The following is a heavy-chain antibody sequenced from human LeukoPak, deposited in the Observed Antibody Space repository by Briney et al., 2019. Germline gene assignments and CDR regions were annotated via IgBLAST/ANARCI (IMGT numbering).Heavy chain of an antibody. D-gene: IGHD2-15*01. CDR2: INPNSGGT. V-gene: IGHV1-2*02. Sequence: ASVKVPCKASGYTFTGYYMHWVRQAPGQGLEWMGWINPNSGGTNYAQKFQGRVTMTRDTSISTAYMELSRLRSDDTAVYYCASLGYCSGGSCYQASDPWGQGTLVTVSS. J-gene: IGHJ5*02. CDR3: ASLGYCSGGSCYQASDP. CDR1: GYTFTGYY.